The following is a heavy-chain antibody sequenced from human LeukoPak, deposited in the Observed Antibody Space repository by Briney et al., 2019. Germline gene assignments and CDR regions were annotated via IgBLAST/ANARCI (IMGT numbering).Heavy chain of an antibody. CDR1: GFTFSTYG. V-gene: IGHV3-48*04. J-gene: IGHJ4*02. CDR2: ISSSGSTI. D-gene: IGHD3-16*02. Sequence: GGSLRLSCAASGFTFSTYGMHWVRQAPGKGLEWVSYISSSGSTIYYADSVKGRFTISRDNAKNSLYLQMNSLRAEDTAVYYCARERTPGHYDYVWGSCRQPLDYWGQGTLVTVSS. CDR3: ARERTPGHYDYVWGSCRQPLDY.